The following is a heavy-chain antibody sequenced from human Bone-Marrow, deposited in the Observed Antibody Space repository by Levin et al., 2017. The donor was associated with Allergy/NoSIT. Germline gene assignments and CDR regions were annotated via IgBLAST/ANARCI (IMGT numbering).Heavy chain of an antibody. CDR1: GFTFSDYY. V-gene: IGHV3-11*01. Sequence: LSLTCAASGFTFSDYYMSWIRQAPGKGLEWVSYISSSGSTIYYADSVKGRFTISRDNAKNSLYLQMNSLRAEDTAVYYCARDRPYSSSWYSGEFDYWGQGTLVTVSS. CDR2: ISSSGSTI. CDR3: ARDRPYSSSWYSGEFDY. J-gene: IGHJ4*02. D-gene: IGHD6-13*01.